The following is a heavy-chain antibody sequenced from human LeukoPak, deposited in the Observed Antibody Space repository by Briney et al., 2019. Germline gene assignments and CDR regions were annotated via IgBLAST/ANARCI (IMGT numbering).Heavy chain of an antibody. CDR2: INHSGST. J-gene: IGHJ4*02. Sequence: SETLSLTCAVYGGSFSGYYWSWIRQPPGKGLEWIGEINHSGSTNYNPSLKSRVTISVDTSKNQFSLELSSVTAADTAVYYCAREEVLTGRPHWGQGTLVTVSS. CDR1: GGSFSGYY. V-gene: IGHV4-34*01. D-gene: IGHD3-9*01. CDR3: AREEVLTGRPH.